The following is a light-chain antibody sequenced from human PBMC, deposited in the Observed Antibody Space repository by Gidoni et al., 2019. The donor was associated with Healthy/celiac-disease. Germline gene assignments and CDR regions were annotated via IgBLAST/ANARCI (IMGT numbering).Light chain of an antibody. CDR3: RQSIQLPLT. CDR2: EVS. V-gene: IGKV2D-29*01. Sequence: DILMTQTPLFLSVTPGQPSSISCKPSQSLLHSDRKTYLYWYLQKPGQPPQLLIYEVSNRFSGVADRFSGSGSGTDFTLKSSRVEAEDVGDDYCRQSIQLPLTFGGGTKVEIK. J-gene: IGKJ4*01. CDR1: QSLLHSDRKTY.